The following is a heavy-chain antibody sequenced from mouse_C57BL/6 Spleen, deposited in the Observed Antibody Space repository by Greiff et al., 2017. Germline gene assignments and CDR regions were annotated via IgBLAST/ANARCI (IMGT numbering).Heavy chain of an antibody. J-gene: IGHJ4*01. V-gene: IGHV1-26*01. D-gene: IGHD2-1*01. CDR1: GYTFTDYY. CDR2: INPNNGGT. Sequence: VQLQQSGPELVKPGASVKISCKASGYTFTDYYMNWVKQSHGKSLEWIGDINPNNGGTSYNQKFKGKATLTVDKSSSTAYMELRSLTSEDSAVYYCARYGNLYAMDYWGQGTSVTVSS. CDR3: ARYGNLYAMDY.